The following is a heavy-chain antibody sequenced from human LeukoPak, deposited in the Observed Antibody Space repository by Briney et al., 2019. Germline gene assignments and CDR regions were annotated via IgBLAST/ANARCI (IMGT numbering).Heavy chain of an antibody. J-gene: IGHJ4*02. CDR3: ARDYYDNSGYYGEVFDY. D-gene: IGHD3-22*01. CDR2: INPSGGST. V-gene: IGHV1-46*01. Sequence: ASVKVSCKASGYTFTSYYMHWVRQAPGQGLEWMGIINPSGGSTSYAQKFQGRVTMTRDTSTSTVYMELSSLRSEGTAVYYCARDYYDNSGYYGEVFDYWGQGTLVTVSS. CDR1: GYTFTSYY.